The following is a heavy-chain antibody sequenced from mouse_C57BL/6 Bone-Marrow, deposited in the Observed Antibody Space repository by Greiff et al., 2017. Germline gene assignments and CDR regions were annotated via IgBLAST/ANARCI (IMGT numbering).Heavy chain of an antibody. V-gene: IGHV1-18*01. CDR1: GYTFTDYN. CDR2: INPNNGGT. D-gene: IGHD1-1*01. J-gene: IGHJ1*03. CDR3: ARDYGSLYWYFDV. Sequence: EVQLQESGPELVKPGASVKIPCKASGYTFTDYNMDWVKQSHGKSLEWIGDINPNNGGTIYNQKFKGKATLTVDKSSSTAYMELRSLTSEDTAVYYCARDYGSLYWYFDVWCTGTTVTVSS.